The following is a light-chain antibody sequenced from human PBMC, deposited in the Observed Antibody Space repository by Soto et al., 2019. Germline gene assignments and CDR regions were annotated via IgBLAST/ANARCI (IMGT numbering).Light chain of an antibody. CDR2: DVS. CDR1: SSDVGAYNY. CDR3: CSYAGSYTLL. Sequence: QSALTQPRSVSGSPGQSVTISCTGTSSDVGAYNYVSWFQQHPGKAPKLMMSDVSKRPSGVPDRFSGSKSGTTASLTISGLQAEDEADYYCCSYAGSYTLLFGGGTKVTAL. V-gene: IGLV2-11*01. J-gene: IGLJ2*01.